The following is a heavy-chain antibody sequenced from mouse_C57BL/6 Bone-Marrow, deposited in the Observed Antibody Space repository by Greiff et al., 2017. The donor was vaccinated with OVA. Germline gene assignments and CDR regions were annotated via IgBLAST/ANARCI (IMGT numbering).Heavy chain of an antibody. Sequence: QVQLKQPGAELVKPGASVKLSCKASGYTFTSYWMHWVKQRPGRGLEWIGRIDPNGGGTKYNEKFKSKATLTVDKPSSTAYMQLSSLTAEDSAVYNCARLRRAYWGQGNLVTVSA. CDR1: GYTFTSYW. CDR2: IDPNGGGT. V-gene: IGHV1-72*01. CDR3: ARLRRAY. J-gene: IGHJ3*01.